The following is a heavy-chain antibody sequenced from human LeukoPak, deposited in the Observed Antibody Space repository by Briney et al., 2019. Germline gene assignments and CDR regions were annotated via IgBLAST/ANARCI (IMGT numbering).Heavy chain of an antibody. CDR1: GFTFSSYA. J-gene: IGHJ4*02. D-gene: IGHD6-19*01. CDR2: ISYDGSNK. CDR3: ARVQAVAPVFDY. V-gene: IGHV3-30-3*01. Sequence: PGGSLRLSCAASGFTFSSYAMHWVRQAPGKGLEWVAVISYDGSNKYYADSVKGRFTISRDNSKNTLYLQVNSLRAEDTAVYYCARVQAVAPVFDYWGQGTLVTVSS.